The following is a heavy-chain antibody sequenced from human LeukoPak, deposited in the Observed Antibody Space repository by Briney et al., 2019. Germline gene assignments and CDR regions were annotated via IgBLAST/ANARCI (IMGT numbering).Heavy chain of an antibody. J-gene: IGHJ3*02. Sequence: PSETLSLTCTVSGGSISSGSYYWSWIRQPAGKGLEWIGYIYYSGSTNYNPSLKSRVTISVDTSKNQFSLKLSSVTAADTAVYYCARRLGWATVTNGGYLNAFDIWGQGTMVTVSS. V-gene: IGHV4-61*10. CDR3: ARRLGWATVTNGGYLNAFDI. CDR2: IYYSGST. D-gene: IGHD4-17*01. CDR1: GGSISSGSYY.